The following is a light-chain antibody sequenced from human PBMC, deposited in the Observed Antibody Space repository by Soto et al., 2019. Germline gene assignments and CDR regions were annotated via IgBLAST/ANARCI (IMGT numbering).Light chain of an antibody. V-gene: IGKV3-20*01. J-gene: IGKJ4*01. Sequence: EIVLTQSPGTLSLSPGERATLSCRASQSVSSSYLAWYQQKPGQAPRLIIYGASSRATGSPDRFSGSGSGTDFTLTIRRLEPEDFAVYYCQQYGSSFGGGTKVEIK. CDR3: QQYGSS. CDR2: GAS. CDR1: QSVSSSY.